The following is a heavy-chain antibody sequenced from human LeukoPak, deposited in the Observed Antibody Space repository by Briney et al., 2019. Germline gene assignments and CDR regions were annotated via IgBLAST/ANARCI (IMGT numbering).Heavy chain of an antibody. D-gene: IGHD2-15*01. CDR3: AKASRATCSGAFCYHFDS. V-gene: IGHV3-30*02. Sequence: GGSLRLSCAASGFTFSTYGMHWVRQAPGKGLEWVAFIRYDGSNKYYADSVKGRFTISRDNSKNTLYLQMNSLRAEDTAVYYCAKASRATCSGAFCYHFDSWGPGTLVTVSS. CDR1: GFTFSTYG. CDR2: IRYDGSNK. J-gene: IGHJ4*02.